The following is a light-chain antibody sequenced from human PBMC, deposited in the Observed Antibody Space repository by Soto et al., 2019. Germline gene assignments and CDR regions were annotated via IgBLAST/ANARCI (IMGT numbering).Light chain of an antibody. CDR3: QQYNNWPAIT. CDR1: QRVSSD. CDR2: GVS. Sequence: EIVMTQSPATLSVSPGERVTLSCRASQRVSSDLAWYHQKPGQAPRLLIYGVSTRATGIPARFSGSGSGTDFTPTISRREPEDFVVYYCQQYNNWPAITFGQGTRLEIK. J-gene: IGKJ5*01. V-gene: IGKV3-15*01.